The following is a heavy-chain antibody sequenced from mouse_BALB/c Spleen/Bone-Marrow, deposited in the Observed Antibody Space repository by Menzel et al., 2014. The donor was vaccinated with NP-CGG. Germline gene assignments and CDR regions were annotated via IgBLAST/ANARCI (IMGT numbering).Heavy chain of an antibody. CDR3: ARRALAMDY. J-gene: IGHJ4*01. CDR1: GYTFTSYW. V-gene: IGHV1-59*01. CDR2: IDPSNSET. Sequence: QVQLQQSGLELVRPGTSVKMSRKASGYTFTSYWMHWVKQRPGQGLEWIGMIDPSNSETRLSQKFKDKATLNVDKFSNTAYMQFSSLTSEDSAVYYCARRALAMDYWGQGTSVTVSS. D-gene: IGHD3-3*01.